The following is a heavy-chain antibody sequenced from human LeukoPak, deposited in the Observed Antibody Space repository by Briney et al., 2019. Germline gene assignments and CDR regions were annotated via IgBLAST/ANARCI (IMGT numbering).Heavy chain of an antibody. Sequence: GGPLRLSCAASGFTFSSYGMSWVRQAPGKGLEWVSAISGSGGSTYYADSVKGRFTISRDNSKNTLYLQMNSLRAEDTAVYYCAKFGDIVVVPAATHIDYWGQGTLVTVSS. V-gene: IGHV3-23*01. D-gene: IGHD2-2*01. CDR1: GFTFSSYG. J-gene: IGHJ4*02. CDR2: ISGSGGST. CDR3: AKFGDIVVVPAATHIDY.